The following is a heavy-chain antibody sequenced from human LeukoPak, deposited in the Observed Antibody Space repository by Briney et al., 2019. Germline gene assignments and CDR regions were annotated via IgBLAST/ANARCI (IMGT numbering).Heavy chain of an antibody. CDR2: IWYDGSNK. D-gene: IGHD2-2*01. V-gene: IGHV3-33*01. CDR3: ARDQGSSTQDWFDP. J-gene: IGHJ5*02. Sequence: GGSLRLSCAASGFTFSSYGMHWVRQAPGKGLEWVAVIWYDGSNKYYAGSVKGRFTISRDNSKNTLYLQMNSLRAEDTAVYYCARDQGSSTQDWFDPWGQGTLVTVSS. CDR1: GFTFSSYG.